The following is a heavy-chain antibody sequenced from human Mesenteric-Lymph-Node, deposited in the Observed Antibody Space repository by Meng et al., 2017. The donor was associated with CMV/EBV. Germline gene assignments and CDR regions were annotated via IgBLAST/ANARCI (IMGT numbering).Heavy chain of an antibody. CDR3: ATEASAGGIDY. CDR1: GYISTGYY. D-gene: IGHD6-13*01. CDR2: INPNSGGT. V-gene: IGHV1-2*06. J-gene: IGHJ4*02. Sequence: SCKASGYISTGYYIHWGRQAPGQGLEWVGRINPNSGGTDYAQNFQGRVTMTRDTSITTAYMELSSLRSDDTAVYYCATEASAGGIDYWGQGTLVTVSS.